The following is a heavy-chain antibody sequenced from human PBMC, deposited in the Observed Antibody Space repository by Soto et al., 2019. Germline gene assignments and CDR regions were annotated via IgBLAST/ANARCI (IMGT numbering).Heavy chain of an antibody. D-gene: IGHD3-9*01. V-gene: IGHV4-30-4*01. Sequence: SETLSLTCTVSGGSISSGAYYWSWIRQPPGKGLEWIGYIYYSGSTYYNPSLKSRVTISVNTSKNQFSLKLSSVTAADTAVYYCAREYYDILTGPTGLDYWGQGTLVTVSS. CDR2: IYYSGST. J-gene: IGHJ4*02. CDR1: GGSISSGAYY. CDR3: AREYYDILTGPTGLDY.